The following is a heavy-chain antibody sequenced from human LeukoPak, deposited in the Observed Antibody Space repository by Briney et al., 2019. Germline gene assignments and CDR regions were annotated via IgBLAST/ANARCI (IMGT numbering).Heavy chain of an antibody. J-gene: IGHJ3*02. D-gene: IGHD6-19*01. V-gene: IGHV3-20*04. Sequence: GGSLRLSCAASGFTFSSYAMSWVRQAPGKGLEWVSGINWNGGSTLYADSVKGRFTISRDNAKNSLYLQMNSLRAEDTALYYCAREMYSSGWLNAFDIWGQGTMVTVSS. CDR1: GFTFSSYA. CDR3: AREMYSSGWLNAFDI. CDR2: INWNGGST.